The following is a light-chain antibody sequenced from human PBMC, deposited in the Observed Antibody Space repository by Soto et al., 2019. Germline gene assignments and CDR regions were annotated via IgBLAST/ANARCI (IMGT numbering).Light chain of an antibody. V-gene: IGLV2-14*03. CDR1: STDIGAYNY. CDR3: YSCSRSSGTRYV. Sequence: QSALTQPASVSGSPGQSITISCTGTSTDIGAYNYVSWYQQHPGHAPKLMISDVSNRPSGISHRFSGSKSGNTASLTISGLQADDEADYYCYSCSRSSGTRYVFGTGTKVTVL. CDR2: DVS. J-gene: IGLJ1*01.